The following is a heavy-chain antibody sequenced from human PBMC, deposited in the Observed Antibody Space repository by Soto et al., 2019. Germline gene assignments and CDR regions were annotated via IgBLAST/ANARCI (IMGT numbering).Heavy chain of an antibody. J-gene: IGHJ3*02. CDR3: AKEGPFGGRANWGGAFDI. D-gene: IGHD7-27*01. Sequence: GGSLRLSCAASGFTFDDYAMHWVRQAPGKGLEWVSLISWDGGSTYYADSVKGRFTISRDNSKNSLYLQMNSLRAEDTALYYCAKEGPFGGRANWGGAFDIWGQGTMVTVSS. V-gene: IGHV3-43D*03. CDR1: GFTFDDYA. CDR2: ISWDGGST.